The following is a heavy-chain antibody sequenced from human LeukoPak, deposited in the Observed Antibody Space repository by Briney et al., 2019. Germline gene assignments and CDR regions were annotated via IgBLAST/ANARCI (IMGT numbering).Heavy chain of an antibody. CDR3: ARDLELPVARGITMVRGATSNYYYGMDV. V-gene: IGHV3-53*01. J-gene: IGHJ6*02. CDR1: GFTVSSNY. D-gene: IGHD3-10*01. CDR2: IYSGGST. Sequence: GGSLRLSCAASGFTVSSNYMSWVRQAPGKGLEWVSVIYSGGSTCYADSVKGRFTISRDNSKNTLYLQMNSLRAEDTAVYYCARDLELPVARGITMVRGATSNYYYGMDVWGQGTTVTVSS.